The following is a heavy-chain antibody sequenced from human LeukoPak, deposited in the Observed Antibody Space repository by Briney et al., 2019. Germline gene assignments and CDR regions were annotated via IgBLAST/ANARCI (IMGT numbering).Heavy chain of an antibody. Sequence: LETLCLTRAVSRYSVSIGYFWGWFRQPPGKRRDWLGGIHVIGATYYNPSLKSRVTISLDTSKNQFSLKLSSVTAADTAVYICARVFHSGGLLRDFEYWGQRTLGTVSS. CDR3: ARVFHSGGLLRDFEY. J-gene: IGHJ4*02. V-gene: IGHV4-38-2*01. CDR1: RYSVSIGYF. CDR2: IHVIGAT. D-gene: IGHD2-15*01.